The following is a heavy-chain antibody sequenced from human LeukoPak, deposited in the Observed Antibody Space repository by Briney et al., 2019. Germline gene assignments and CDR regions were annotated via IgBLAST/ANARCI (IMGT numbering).Heavy chain of an antibody. Sequence: PSETLSLTCTVSGGSISSGRYYWSWIRQPAGKGPEWIGRIYTSGSTNYNPSLKSRVTISVDTSKNQFSLKLSSVTAADTAVYYCARAHYYGSGSYQYYFDYWGQGTLVTVSS. V-gene: IGHV4-61*02. CDR2: IYTSGST. D-gene: IGHD3-10*01. CDR1: GGSISSGRYY. J-gene: IGHJ4*02. CDR3: ARAHYYGSGSYQYYFDY.